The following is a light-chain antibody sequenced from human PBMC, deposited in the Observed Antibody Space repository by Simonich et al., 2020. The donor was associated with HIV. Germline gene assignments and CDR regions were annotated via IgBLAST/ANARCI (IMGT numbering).Light chain of an antibody. J-gene: IGKJ5*01. CDR1: QSVSSY. V-gene: IGKV3-11*01. CDR2: DAS. Sequence: EIVLTQSPATLSLSPVERATLSCRASQSVSSYLAWYQQKPGQAPRLLIYDASNRATGIPARFRGSGSGTDFTLTISSLEPEDFAVYYCQQRSNWITFGQGTRLEIK. CDR3: QQRSNWIT.